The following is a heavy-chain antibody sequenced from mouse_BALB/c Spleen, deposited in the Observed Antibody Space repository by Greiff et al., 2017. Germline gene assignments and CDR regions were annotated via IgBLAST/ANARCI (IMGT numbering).Heavy chain of an antibody. Sequence: EVKLQESGGGLVQPGGSRKLSCAASGFTFSSFGMHWVRQAPEKGLEWVAYISSGSSTIYYADTVKGRFTISRDNPKNTLFLQMTSLRSEDTAMYYCATYDGYPAWFAYWGQGTLVTVSA. CDR1: GFTFSSFG. D-gene: IGHD2-3*01. J-gene: IGHJ3*01. V-gene: IGHV5-17*02. CDR3: ATYDGYPAWFAY. CDR2: ISSGSSTI.